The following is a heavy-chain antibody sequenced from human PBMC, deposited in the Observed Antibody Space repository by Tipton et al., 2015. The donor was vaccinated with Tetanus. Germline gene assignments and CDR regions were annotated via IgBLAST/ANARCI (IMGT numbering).Heavy chain of an antibody. CDR3: ARESFMRQVVPPPYFDY. V-gene: IGHV4-30-4*01. Sequence: TLSLTCTVSGGSISSGDFYWSWIRQPPGKGLEWIGYIYYSGSTYYNPSLKSRVAISVDTSKNQFSLKLSSVTAADTAVYYCARESFMRQVVPPPYFDYWGQGTLVTVSS. CDR1: GGSISSGDFY. CDR2: IYYSGST. D-gene: IGHD3-22*01. J-gene: IGHJ4*02.